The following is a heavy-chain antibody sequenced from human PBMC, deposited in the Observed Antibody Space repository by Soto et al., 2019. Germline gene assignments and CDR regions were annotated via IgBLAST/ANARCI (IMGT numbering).Heavy chain of an antibody. D-gene: IGHD3-22*01. J-gene: IGHJ6*02. Sequence: SVKVSCKASGGTFSSYAISWVRQAPGQGLEWMGGIIPIFGTANYAQKFQGRVTITADESTSTAYMELSSLRSEDTAVYYCARGYYDSSXYYKTPVSHHYYYGMDVWGQGTTVTVSS. CDR2: IIPIFGTA. V-gene: IGHV1-69*13. CDR1: GGTFSSYA. CDR3: ARGYYDSSXYYKTPVSHHYYYGMDV.